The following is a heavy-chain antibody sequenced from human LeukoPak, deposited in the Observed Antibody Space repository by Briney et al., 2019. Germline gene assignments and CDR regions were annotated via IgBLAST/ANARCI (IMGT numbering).Heavy chain of an antibody. V-gene: IGHV4-59*12. CDR2: LYNGGST. J-gene: IGHJ4*02. D-gene: IGHD4-17*01. Sequence: SETLSLTCTVSGDSINSNYWSWIRQSPGTGLEWIGYLYNGGSTDYNPSLKSRVTISVATSKNQFSLKLSSVTAADTAVYYCARDLTTVTDYWGQGTLVTVSS. CDR3: ARDLTTVTDY. CDR1: GDSINSNY.